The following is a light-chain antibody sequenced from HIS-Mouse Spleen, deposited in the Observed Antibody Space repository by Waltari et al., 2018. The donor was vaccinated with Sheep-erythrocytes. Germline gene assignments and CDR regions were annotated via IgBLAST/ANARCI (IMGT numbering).Light chain of an antibody. Sequence: EIVLTQSPGPLSLSPGERATLSCRASQSVSSSYLAWYQQKPGQAPRLLIYGASSRATGITDRFSGSGSGTDFTLTISRLEPEDFAVYYCQQYGSSPRTFGQGTKVEIK. CDR1: QSVSSSY. CDR2: GAS. J-gene: IGKJ1*01. CDR3: QQYGSSPRT. V-gene: IGKV3-20*01.